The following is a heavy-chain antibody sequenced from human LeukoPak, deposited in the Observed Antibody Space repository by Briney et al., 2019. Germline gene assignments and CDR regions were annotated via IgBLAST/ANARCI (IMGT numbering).Heavy chain of an antibody. J-gene: IGHJ6*02. V-gene: IGHV3-23*01. CDR1: GFTFSSHA. CDR3: AKDSDGVVISYYYYYGMDV. D-gene: IGHD3-3*01. Sequence: GGSLRLSCAASGFTFSSHAMSWVRQAPGKGLEWVSAISGSGGSTYYADSVKGRFTISRDNSKNTLYLQMNSLRAEDTAVYYCAKDSDGVVISYYYYYGMDVWGQGTTVTVSS. CDR2: ISGSGGST.